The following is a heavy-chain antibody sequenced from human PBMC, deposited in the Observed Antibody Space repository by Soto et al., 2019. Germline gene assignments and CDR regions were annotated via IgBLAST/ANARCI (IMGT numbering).Heavy chain of an antibody. CDR2: IWYDGSNK. Sequence: PGGSLSLSCAASGFTFSNYGMHWVRQAPGKGLEWVAVIWYDGSNKYYADSVKGRFTISRDNSKNTLYLQMNSLRAEDTAVYYCARDASYGDTAYYIYGMDVWGQGTLVTVSS. D-gene: IGHD4-17*01. V-gene: IGHV3-33*01. J-gene: IGHJ6*02. CDR3: ARDASYGDTAYYIYGMDV. CDR1: GFTFSNYG.